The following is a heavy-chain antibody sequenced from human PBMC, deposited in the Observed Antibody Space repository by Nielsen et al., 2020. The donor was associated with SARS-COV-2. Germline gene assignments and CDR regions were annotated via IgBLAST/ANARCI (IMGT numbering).Heavy chain of an antibody. D-gene: IGHD6-13*01. J-gene: IGHJ5*02. Sequence: GGSLRLSCAASGFNFSSYAMSWVRQAPGKGLEWVSAISGSGGSTYYADSVKGRFTISRDNSKNTLYLQMNSLRAEDTAVYYCAKDCGDSSSWYYWFDPWGQGTLVTVSS. V-gene: IGHV3-23*01. CDR3: AKDCGDSSSWYYWFDP. CDR1: GFNFSSYA. CDR2: ISGSGGST.